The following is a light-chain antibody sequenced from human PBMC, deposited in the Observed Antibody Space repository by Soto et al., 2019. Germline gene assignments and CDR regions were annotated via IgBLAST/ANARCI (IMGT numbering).Light chain of an antibody. CDR2: TAS. Sequence: EIVMTHSPATLSVSPGERATRSCSASQIVSDYLAWYQQTPGQPPRLLIYTASTRATGIPARFSGSGSGTEFTLTISSLQSEDLAVYYCQQYSNWPRTFGQGTRVEIK. V-gene: IGKV3-15*01. J-gene: IGKJ1*01. CDR1: QIVSDY. CDR3: QQYSNWPRT.